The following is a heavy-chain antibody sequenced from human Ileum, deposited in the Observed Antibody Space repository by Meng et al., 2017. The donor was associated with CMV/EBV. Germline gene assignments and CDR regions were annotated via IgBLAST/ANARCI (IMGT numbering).Heavy chain of an antibody. CDR3: ARAPGHSSSPGYYYVMDV. J-gene: IGHJ6*01. CDR2: TSWNSGRI. CDR1: GFTFTRYW. Sequence: SLKISCAASGFTFTRYWMSWVRQAPGKGLEWVSGTSWNSGRIGYADSVKGRFTISRDNAKNSLYLQMNSLRAEDTALYYCARAPGHSSSPGYYYVMDVWGQGNTV. D-gene: IGHD6-13*01. V-gene: IGHV3-9*01.